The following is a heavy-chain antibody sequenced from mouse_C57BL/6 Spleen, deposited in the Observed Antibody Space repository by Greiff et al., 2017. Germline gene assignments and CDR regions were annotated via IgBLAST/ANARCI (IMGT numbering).Heavy chain of an antibody. J-gene: IGHJ3*01. CDR1: GFSFSDYG. D-gene: IGHD1-1*01. CDR2: ISSGSSTI. CDR3: ARDYGSSRFAY. V-gene: IGHV5-17*01. Sequence: EVLLVESGGGLVKPGGSLNLSCAVSGFSFSDYGMHWVRQAPEKGLEWVAYISSGSSTIYYADTVKGRFTISRDNAKNTLFLQMTSLRSEDTAMYYCARDYGSSRFAYWGQGTLVTVSA.